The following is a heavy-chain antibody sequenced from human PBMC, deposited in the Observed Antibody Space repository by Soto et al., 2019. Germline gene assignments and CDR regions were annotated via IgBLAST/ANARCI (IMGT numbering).Heavy chain of an antibody. CDR1: GDSISTSSYY. CDR3: ARLASSGYLQT. J-gene: IGHJ1*01. Sequence: SETLSLTCDVSGDSISTSSYYWGWIRQPPGKGLEWIASIYYSGATYYNPSLQSRVTISVDTSNNRFSLTLSSLTAADTAVYFCARLASSGYLQTWGQGSLVTVSS. V-gene: IGHV4-39*02. CDR2: IYYSGAT. D-gene: IGHD6-13*01.